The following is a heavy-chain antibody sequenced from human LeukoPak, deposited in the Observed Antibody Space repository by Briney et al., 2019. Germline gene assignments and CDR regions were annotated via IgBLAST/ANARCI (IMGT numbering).Heavy chain of an antibody. CDR3: ARGGQQPPFYYYYMDV. D-gene: IGHD6-13*01. CDR1: GFTFDDYG. J-gene: IGHJ6*03. V-gene: IGHV3-21*01. CDR2: ISGSNTYI. Sequence: SGGSLRLSCAASGFTFDDYGMSWVRQAPGKGLEWVSSISGSNTYIYYADSVKGRFTISRDNAKKSLYLQMNSLRAEDTAMYYCARGGQQPPFYYYYMDVWGKGTTVTVSS.